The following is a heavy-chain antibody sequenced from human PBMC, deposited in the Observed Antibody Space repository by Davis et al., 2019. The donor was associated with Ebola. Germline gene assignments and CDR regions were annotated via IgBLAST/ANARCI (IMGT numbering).Heavy chain of an antibody. CDR1: GGSISSYY. Sequence: SETLSLTCTVSGGSISSYYWSWIRQPPGKGLEWIGYIYYSGSTNYNPSLKSRVTISVDTSKNQFSLKLSSVTAADTAVYYCARDRYSSSWYDRGFYYYYGMDVWGQGTTVTVSS. V-gene: IGHV4-59*01. CDR2: IYYSGST. D-gene: IGHD6-13*01. CDR3: ARDRYSSSWYDRGFYYYYGMDV. J-gene: IGHJ6*02.